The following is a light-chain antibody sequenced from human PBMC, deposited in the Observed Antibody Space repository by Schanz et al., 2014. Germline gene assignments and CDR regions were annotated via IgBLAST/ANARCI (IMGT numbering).Light chain of an antibody. V-gene: IGKV1-5*01. CDR1: QSIRTW. Sequence: DIQMTQSPSTLSASVGDRVTITCRASQSIRTWLAWYQQKPGKAPKLLIYDASSLESGVPSRFSGSGSGTEFTLTISSLQPDDFATYHCQQYDSHSFGQGTKVEIK. CDR3: QQYDSHS. CDR2: DAS. J-gene: IGKJ1*01.